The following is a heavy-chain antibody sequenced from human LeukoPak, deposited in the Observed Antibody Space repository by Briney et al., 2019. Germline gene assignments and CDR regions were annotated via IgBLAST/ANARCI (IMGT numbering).Heavy chain of an antibody. V-gene: IGHV4-34*01. D-gene: IGHD4-11*01. CDR2: INHSGST. Sequence: KPSETLSLTCAVYGGSFSGYYWSWIRQPPGKGLEWIGEINHSGSTNYNPSLKSRVTISVDTSKNQFSLKLSSVTAADTAVYYCARATRVANYYYMDVWGKGTTVTLSS. CDR1: GGSFSGYY. CDR3: ARATRVANYYYMDV. J-gene: IGHJ6*03.